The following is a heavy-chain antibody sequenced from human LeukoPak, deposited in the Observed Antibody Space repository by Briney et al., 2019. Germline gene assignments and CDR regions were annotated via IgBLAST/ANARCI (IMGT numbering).Heavy chain of an antibody. CDR2: VNSGGST. V-gene: IGHV3-66*01. CDR1: GFIVNDNY. J-gene: IGHJ6*02. Sequence: PGGSLRLSCAASGFIVNDNYMAWVRQAPGKGLEWVSVVNSGGSTSYADSVKDRFTISRDNSKNTLFLQMNSLRAEDTALYYCTRTYGDYEYYYGMDVWGQGTTVTVSS. CDR3: TRTYGDYEYYYGMDV. D-gene: IGHD4-17*01.